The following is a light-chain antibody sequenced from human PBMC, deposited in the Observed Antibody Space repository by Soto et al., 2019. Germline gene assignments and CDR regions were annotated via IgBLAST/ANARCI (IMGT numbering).Light chain of an antibody. CDR1: SSNIGTNL. J-gene: IGLJ2*01. CDR3: AAWDGSLNGVL. V-gene: IGLV1-44*01. Sequence: SVLTQPPSTSGTPGQRVTISCSGSSSNIGTNLVYWYQLVPGTAPKLLIYGNEERPSGGPGRFSGSKSGTSASLAISGRQSEDAADYYCAAWDGSLNGVLFGGGTKLTV. CDR2: GNE.